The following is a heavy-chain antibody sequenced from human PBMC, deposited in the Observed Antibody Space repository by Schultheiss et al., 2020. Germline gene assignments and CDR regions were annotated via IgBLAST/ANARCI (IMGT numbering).Heavy chain of an antibody. D-gene: IGHD1-26*01. CDR3: AKDLGGELMDLDAFDI. CDR2: ISGSGGST. CDR1: GFTFSSYA. V-gene: IGHV3-23*01. Sequence: GESLKISCAASGFTFSSYAMSWVRQAPGKGLEWVSAISGSGGSTYYADSVKGRFTISRDNSKNTLYLQMNSLRAEDTAVYYCAKDLGGELMDLDAFDIWGQGTMVTVSS. J-gene: IGHJ3*02.